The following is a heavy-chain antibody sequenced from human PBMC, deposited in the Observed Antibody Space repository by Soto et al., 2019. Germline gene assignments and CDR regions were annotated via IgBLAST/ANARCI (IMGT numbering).Heavy chain of an antibody. V-gene: IGHV4-31*03. Sequence: SETLSLTCTVSGGSHSSGGYYWSWIRQHPGKGLEWIGYIYYSGSTYYNPSLKSRVTISVDTSKNQFSLKLSSVTAADTAVYYCARSLVDYGDYVDWFDPWGQGTLVTVSS. D-gene: IGHD4-17*01. J-gene: IGHJ5*02. CDR1: GGSHSSGGYY. CDR3: ARSLVDYGDYVDWFDP. CDR2: IYYSGST.